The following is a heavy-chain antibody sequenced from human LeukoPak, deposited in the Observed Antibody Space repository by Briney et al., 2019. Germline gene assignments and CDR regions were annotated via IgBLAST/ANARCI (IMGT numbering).Heavy chain of an antibody. CDR3: ARGGAYSSGWVGAFDI. J-gene: IGHJ3*02. CDR1: GFTFSSYS. V-gene: IGHV3-21*01. D-gene: IGHD6-19*01. Sequence: PGGSLRLSCAASGFTFSSYSMNWVRQAPGKGLEWVSSISSSSSYIYYADSVKGRFTISRDNAKNSLYLQMNSLRAEDTAVYYCARGGAYSSGWVGAFDIWGQGTMVTVSS. CDR2: ISSSSSYI.